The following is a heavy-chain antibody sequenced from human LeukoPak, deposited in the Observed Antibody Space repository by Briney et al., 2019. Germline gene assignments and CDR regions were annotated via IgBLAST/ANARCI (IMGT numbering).Heavy chain of an antibody. Sequence: GGSLRLSCAASGFTFSSCAMSWVRQAPGKGLEWVSAISGSGGSTYYADSVKGRFTISRDNSKNTLYLQMNSLRAEDTAVYYCAKVTAVVPAAPIDYWGQGTLVTVSS. CDR1: GFTFSSCA. J-gene: IGHJ4*02. D-gene: IGHD2-2*01. CDR2: ISGSGGST. CDR3: AKVTAVVPAAPIDY. V-gene: IGHV3-23*01.